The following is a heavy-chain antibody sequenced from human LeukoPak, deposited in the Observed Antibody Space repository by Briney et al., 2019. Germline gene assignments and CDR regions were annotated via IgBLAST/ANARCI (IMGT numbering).Heavy chain of an antibody. CDR1: GFTFSRYA. D-gene: IGHD3-9*01. Sequence: GSLRLSCAASGFTFSRYAMSWVRQAPGKGLEWVSAISGSGGSTYYADSVKGRFTISRDNSKNTLYLQMNSLRAEDTAVYYCATHLTGYYFFDYWGQGTLVTVSS. V-gene: IGHV3-23*01. J-gene: IGHJ4*02. CDR2: ISGSGGST. CDR3: ATHLTGYYFFDY.